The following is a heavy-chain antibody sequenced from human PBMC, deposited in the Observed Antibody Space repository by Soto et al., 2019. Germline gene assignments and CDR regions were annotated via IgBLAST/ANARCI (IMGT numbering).Heavy chain of an antibody. CDR3: ANEVDVAFSSLQYGMDV. J-gene: IGHJ6*02. Sequence: GWSLRLACAASGFTFSNFAMHWVRQAPGKGLEWVAFISYDGTYKYYADSVRGRFTVYRDNSKSTLFLQMNSLKFEDTAAYVCANEVDVAFSSLQYGMDVWGQGTTVTVSS. CDR2: ISYDGTYK. CDR1: GFTFSNFA. V-gene: IGHV3-30*14. D-gene: IGHD5-12*01.